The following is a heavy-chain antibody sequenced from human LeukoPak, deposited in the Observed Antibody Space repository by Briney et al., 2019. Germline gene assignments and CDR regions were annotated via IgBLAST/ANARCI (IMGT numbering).Heavy chain of an antibody. CDR1: GVTLSINY. D-gene: IGHD2-15*01. CDR3: ARHRRYWSGDTCYSGHDY. Sequence: GDSLRLSRAASGVTLSINYMSWVRQPPGKGLEFVSIIYSGDSTYYADSLKGRFTISRDNSKNTLYLQMNSLRVEDTAVYYCARHRRYWSGDTCYSGHDYWGQGTLVIVSS. V-gene: IGHV3-53*01. J-gene: IGHJ4*02. CDR2: IYSGDST.